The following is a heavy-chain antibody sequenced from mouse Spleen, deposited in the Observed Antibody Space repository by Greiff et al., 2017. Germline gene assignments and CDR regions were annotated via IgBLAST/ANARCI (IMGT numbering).Heavy chain of an antibody. CDR3: ARGGYSYAMDY. J-gene: IGHJ4*01. V-gene: IGHV1-50*01. CDR1: GYTFTSYW. Sequence: QVQLQQPGAELVKPGASVKLSCKASGYTFTSYWMQWVKQRPGQGLEWIGEIDPSDSYTNYNQKFKGKATLTVDTSSSTAYMQLSSLTSEDSAVYYCARGGYSYAMDYWGQGTSVTVSS. D-gene: IGHD2-3*01. CDR2: IDPSDSYT.